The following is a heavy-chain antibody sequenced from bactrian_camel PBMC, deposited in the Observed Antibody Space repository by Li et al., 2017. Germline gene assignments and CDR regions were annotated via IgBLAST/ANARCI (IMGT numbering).Heavy chain of an antibody. V-gene: IGHV3S53*01. CDR1: KTYVSNNC. Sequence: HVQLVESGGGSVKPGGSLRLSCVVSKTYVSNNCMGWFRQAPGKEREGVATVSSVGITTYADSVKGRFTISKDNTKTTLYLQMNSLKPEDTAMYYCAADETDCSGGYGSILVLEYNYWGQGTQVTVS. CDR3: AADETDCSGGYGSILVLEYNY. D-gene: IGHD2*01. CDR2: VSSVGIT. J-gene: IGHJ4*01.